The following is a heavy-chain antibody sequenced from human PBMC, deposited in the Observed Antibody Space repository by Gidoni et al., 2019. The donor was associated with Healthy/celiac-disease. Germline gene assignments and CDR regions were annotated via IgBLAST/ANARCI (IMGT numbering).Heavy chain of an antibody. CDR2: IYYSGST. CDR1: GCSISSSSYY. D-gene: IGHD1-1*01. J-gene: IGHJ4*02. CDR3: ARQLGTGILPHFDY. Sequence: QLQLQESGPGLVKPSETLSLTCTVSGCSISSSSYYWGWLRQPPGKGLEWIGSIYYSGSTYYNPSLKSRVTISVDTSKNQFSLKLSSVTAADTAVYYCARQLGTGILPHFDYWGQGTLVTVSS. V-gene: IGHV4-39*01.